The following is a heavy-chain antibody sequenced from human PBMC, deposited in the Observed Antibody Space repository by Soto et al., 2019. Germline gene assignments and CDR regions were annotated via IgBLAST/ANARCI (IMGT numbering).Heavy chain of an antibody. CDR3: ALSTTLGVGFDY. D-gene: IGHD4-4*01. J-gene: IGHJ4*02. V-gene: IGHV2-5*02. CDR1: GFSLSTSGVG. CDR2: IYWDDDK. Sequence: QITLKESGPTLVKPTQTLTLTCTFSGFSLSTSGVGVGWIRQPPGKALEWLALIYWDDDKRYSPSLKSRLTITKDTSKNHVVLTMTNMDPVDKATYYCALSTTLGVGFDYWGQGTLVTVSS.